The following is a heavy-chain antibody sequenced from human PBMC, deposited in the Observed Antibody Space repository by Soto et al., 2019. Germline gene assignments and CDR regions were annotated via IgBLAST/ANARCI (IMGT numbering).Heavy chain of an antibody. D-gene: IGHD3-10*02. J-gene: IGHJ5*02. CDR1: GGSINSSDHF. CDR2: VYYTETT. CDR3: ARQRVPSTNMFITSFDP. V-gene: IGHV4-39*01. Sequence: KTSETLSLTCSLSGGSINSSDHFWGWIRQTPGKGLEWIGSVYYTETTYYNPSLKSPVTISVETSRNTFSLKVNSVTAADTGIYYCARQRVPSTNMFITSFDPWGQGTLVTVSS.